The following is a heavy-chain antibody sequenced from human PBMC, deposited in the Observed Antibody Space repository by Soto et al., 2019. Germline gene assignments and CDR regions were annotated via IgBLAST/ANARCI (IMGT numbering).Heavy chain of an antibody. J-gene: IGHJ4*02. Sequence: GGSMRLSCAASGFTFCSYAMGWLRQAPGTGPEWVAFVDGSGGDTSFADSVKGRFTISRDNSKNSLYLHMNSLRAEDTAIYYCAKEMVAAAYVETSPFDLWGQGTLVTVSS. CDR1: GFTFCSYA. D-gene: IGHD2-15*01. CDR2: VDGSGGDT. CDR3: AKEMVAAAYVETSPFDL. V-gene: IGHV3-23*01.